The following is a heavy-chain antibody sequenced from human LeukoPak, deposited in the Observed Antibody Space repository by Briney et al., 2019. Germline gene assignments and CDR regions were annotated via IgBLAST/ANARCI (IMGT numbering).Heavy chain of an antibody. J-gene: IGHJ6*02. D-gene: IGHD6-19*01. CDR2: TYYRSKWYN. CDR3: ARDRRQWLVNYYYYGMDV. Sequence: SQTLSLTCAISGDSVSSNSAAWNWIRQSPSRGLEWLGSTYYRSKWYNDYAVSVKSRITINPDTSKNQFSLQLNSVTPEDTAVYYCARDRRQWLVNYYYYGMDVWGQGTTVTVSS. CDR1: GDSVSSNSAA. V-gene: IGHV6-1*01.